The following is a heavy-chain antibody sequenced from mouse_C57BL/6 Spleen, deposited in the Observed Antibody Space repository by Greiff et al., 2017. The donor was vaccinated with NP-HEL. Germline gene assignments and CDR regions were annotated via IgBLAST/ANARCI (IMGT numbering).Heavy chain of an antibody. D-gene: IGHD3-2*02. V-gene: IGHV1-54*01. CDR1: GYAFTNYL. Sequence: QVQLKQSGAELVRPGTSVKVSCKASGYAFTNYLIEWVKQRPGQGLEWIGVINPGSGGTNYNEKFQGKATLTADKSSSTAYMQLSSLTSEDSAVYFCARQTAQATPDYWGQGTTLTVSS. CDR2: INPGSGGT. CDR3: ARQTAQATPDY. J-gene: IGHJ2*01.